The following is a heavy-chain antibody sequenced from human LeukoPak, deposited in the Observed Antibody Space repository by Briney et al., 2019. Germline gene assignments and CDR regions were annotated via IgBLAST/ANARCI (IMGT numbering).Heavy chain of an antibody. Sequence: PSETLSLTCAVYGGSFSGYYWSWIRQPPGKGLEWIGEINHSGSTNYNPSLKSRVTISVDTSKNQFSLKLSSVTAADTAVYYCARRRRVATIIGFDPWGQGTLVTVSS. J-gene: IGHJ5*02. CDR3: ARRRRVATIIGFDP. CDR2: INHSGST. D-gene: IGHD5-24*01. V-gene: IGHV4-34*01. CDR1: GGSFSGYY.